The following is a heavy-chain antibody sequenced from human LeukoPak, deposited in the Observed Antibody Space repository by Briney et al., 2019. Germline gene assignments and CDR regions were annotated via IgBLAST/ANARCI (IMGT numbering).Heavy chain of an antibody. D-gene: IGHD3-22*01. CDR2: INSDGSST. Sequence: PGGSLRLSCAASGFTFSSYWMHWVRQAPGKGLEWVSRINSDGSSTSYADSVKGRFTISRDNAKNTLYLQMNSLRAEDTAVYYCARAFYYYGSSGCPGGYYMDVWGKGTTVTVSS. CDR3: ARAFYYYGSSGCPGGYYMDV. CDR1: GFTFSSYW. J-gene: IGHJ6*03. V-gene: IGHV3-74*01.